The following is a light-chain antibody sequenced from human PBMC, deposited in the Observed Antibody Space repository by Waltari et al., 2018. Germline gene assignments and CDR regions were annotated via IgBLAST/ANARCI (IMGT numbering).Light chain of an antibody. V-gene: IGLV2-8*01. CDR1: SSSVGGFDF. CDR3: SSFAGSSQML. Sequence: QSALTQPPSASGSPGQPVTISRPGTSSSVGGFDFVSWYQQQPGKVPRLMVYEVSKRPSGVPDRFSGSKSGNTASLTVSGLQVEDEADYYCSSFAGSSQMLFGGGTKLTVL. CDR2: EVS. J-gene: IGLJ2*01.